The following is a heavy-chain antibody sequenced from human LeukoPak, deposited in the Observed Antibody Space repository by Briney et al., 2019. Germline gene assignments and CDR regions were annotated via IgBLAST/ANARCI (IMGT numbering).Heavy chain of an antibody. CDR2: MNPNSGNT. V-gene: IGHV1-8*01. D-gene: IGHD5-12*01. CDR1: GYTFTSYD. Sequence: ASVKVSCKASGYTFTSYDINWVRQATGQGLEWMGWMNPNSGNTSYAQKFQGRVTMTRNTSISTAYMELSSLRSEDTAVYYCARGRGGYDDYYFDYWGQGTLVTVSS. CDR3: ARGRGGYDDYYFDY. J-gene: IGHJ4*02.